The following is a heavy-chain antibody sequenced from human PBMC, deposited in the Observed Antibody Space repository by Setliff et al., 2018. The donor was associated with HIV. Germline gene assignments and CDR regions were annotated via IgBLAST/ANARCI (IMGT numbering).Heavy chain of an antibody. CDR3: ARGNPDYDILTGYWSHYFDY. D-gene: IGHD3-9*01. CDR1: GDSISSYY. V-gene: IGHV4-59*01. CDR2: IYYSGST. Sequence: SETLSLTCTVSGDSISSYYWTRIRQSPGKGLEWIGNIYYSGSTNFNPSLKGRVTISLDTSKNQFSLKLNSVTAADTAVYYCARGNPDYDILTGYWSHYFDYWGQGTLVTVSS. J-gene: IGHJ4*02.